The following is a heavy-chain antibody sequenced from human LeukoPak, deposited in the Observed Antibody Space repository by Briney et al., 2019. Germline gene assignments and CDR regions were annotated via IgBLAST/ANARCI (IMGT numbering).Heavy chain of an antibody. CDR3: ARKDYGSGSFSRSFDY. CDR2: IYHSGST. CDR1: GDSISSSHW. J-gene: IGHJ4*02. D-gene: IGHD3-10*01. Sequence: SVTLSLTCAVSGDSISSSHWWSWVRQPPGKGLEWIGEIYHSGSTNYNPSLKSRVTISVDKFKNQFSLKLSSVTAADTAMYYCARKDYGSGSFSRSFDYWGQGTLVTVSS. V-gene: IGHV4-4*02.